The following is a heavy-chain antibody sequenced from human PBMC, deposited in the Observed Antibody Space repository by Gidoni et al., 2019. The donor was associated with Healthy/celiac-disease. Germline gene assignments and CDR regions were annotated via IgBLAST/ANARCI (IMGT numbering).Heavy chain of an antibody. D-gene: IGHD3-22*01. J-gene: IGHJ4*02. CDR2: INHSGST. CDR1: GGSFSGYY. V-gene: IGHV4-34*01. Sequence: QVQLQQWGAGLLKPSETLSLTCAVYGGSFSGYYWSWIRQPPGKGLEWIGEINHSGSTNYNPSLKSRVTISVDTSKNQFSLKLSSVTAADTAVYYCARSHPADYYDSSGYYHIDYWGQGTLVTVSS. CDR3: ARSHPADYYDSSGYYHIDY.